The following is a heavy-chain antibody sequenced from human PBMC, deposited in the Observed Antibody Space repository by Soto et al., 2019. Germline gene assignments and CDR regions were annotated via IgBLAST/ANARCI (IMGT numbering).Heavy chain of an antibody. Sequence: PGGSLRLSCAASGFTFSSYAMHWVRQAPGKGLEWVAVISYDGSNKYYADSVKGRFTISRDNSKNTLYLQMNSLRAEDTAVYYCARDQNTGYSSSCLAYWGQGTLVTVSS. CDR2: ISYDGSNK. CDR3: ARDQNTGYSSSCLAY. V-gene: IGHV3-30-3*01. J-gene: IGHJ4*02. D-gene: IGHD6-13*01. CDR1: GFTFSSYA.